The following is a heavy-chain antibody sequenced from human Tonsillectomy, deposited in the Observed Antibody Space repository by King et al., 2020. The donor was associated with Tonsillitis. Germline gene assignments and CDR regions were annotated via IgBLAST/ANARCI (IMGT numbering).Heavy chain of an antibody. Sequence: VQLVQSGAEVKKPGSSVKVSCKAFGSTFSNYAISWVRQAPGQGLEWLGGILPIFGSANYAQKFQGRVLITANESTSTAYMELSSLRSEDTAVYYCARGGSYYGDYWADYWGQGTLVTVSS. D-gene: IGHD4-17*01. J-gene: IGHJ4*02. CDR3: ARGGSYYGDYWADY. V-gene: IGHV1-69*01. CDR1: GSTFSNYA. CDR2: ILPIFGSA.